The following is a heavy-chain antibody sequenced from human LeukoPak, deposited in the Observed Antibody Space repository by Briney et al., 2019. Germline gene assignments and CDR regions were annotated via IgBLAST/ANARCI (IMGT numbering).Heavy chain of an antibody. Sequence: GGSLRLSCAVSGFTFSSVGMHWVRQAPGKGLEWVAFIRFDGNNDFQADSVKGRFTISRDISKNTLYLQMNILRPDDTAVYYCAIDNYDSSGHRIDYWGQGVLVTVSS. J-gene: IGHJ4*02. CDR2: IRFDGNND. V-gene: IGHV3-30*02. D-gene: IGHD3-22*01. CDR1: GFTFSSVG. CDR3: AIDNYDSSGHRIDY.